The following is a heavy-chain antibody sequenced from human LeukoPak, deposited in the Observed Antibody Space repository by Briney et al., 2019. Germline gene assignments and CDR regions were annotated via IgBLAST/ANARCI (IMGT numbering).Heavy chain of an antibody. V-gene: IGHV4-38-2*02. CDR2: IYHSGST. J-gene: IGHJ4*02. CDR3: AREGRVHTAVDY. CDR1: GYSLSSGYY. D-gene: IGHD5-18*01. Sequence: SETLSLTCTVSGYSLSSGYYWGWIRQPPGKGLEWTGSIYHSGSTYYNPSLKSRVTISVDTSKNQFPLKLSSVTAADTAVYYCAREGRVHTAVDYWGQGTLVTVSS.